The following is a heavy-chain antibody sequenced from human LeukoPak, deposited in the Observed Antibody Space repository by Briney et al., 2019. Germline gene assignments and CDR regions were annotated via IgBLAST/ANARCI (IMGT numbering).Heavy chain of an antibody. J-gene: IGHJ6*03. CDR1: GFTFITSW. CDR2: IKPDGSEK. Sequence: GGSLRLSCAASGFTFITSWMSWLRQAPGKGLEWVAHIKPDGSEKYYVDSVKGRFTISRDNAKNSLYLQMNSLGPEDTAVYYCARDPYSGNYGNYYYYYMDVWGKGTTVTISS. V-gene: IGHV3-7*01. CDR3: ARDPYSGNYGNYYYYYMDV. D-gene: IGHD1-26*01.